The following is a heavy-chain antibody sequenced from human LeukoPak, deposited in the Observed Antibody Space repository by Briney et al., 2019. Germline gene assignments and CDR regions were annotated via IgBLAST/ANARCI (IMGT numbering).Heavy chain of an antibody. CDR2: ISGSGGST. D-gene: IGHD5-12*01. CDR3: AKDRLPVATILYSFDY. CDR1: GFTFSSYA. Sequence: PGGSLRLSCAASGFTFSSYAMSWVRQAPGEGLEWVSAISGSGGSTYYADSVKGRFTISRDNSKNTLYLQMNSLRAEDTAVYYCAKDRLPVATILYSFDYWGQGTLVTVSS. V-gene: IGHV3-23*01. J-gene: IGHJ4*02.